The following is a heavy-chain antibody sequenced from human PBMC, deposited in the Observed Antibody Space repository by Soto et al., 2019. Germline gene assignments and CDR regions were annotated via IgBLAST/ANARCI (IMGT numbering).Heavy chain of an antibody. CDR3: AADDSSGWYWFDY. V-gene: IGHV1-58*01. J-gene: IGHJ4*02. Sequence: SVKVSCKASGFTFTSSAVQWVRQARGQRLEWIGWIVVGSGNTNYAQKFQERVTITRDMSTSTAYMELSSLRSEDTAVYYCAADDSSGWYWFDYWGQGTLVTVSS. CDR2: IVVGSGNT. CDR1: GFTFTSSA. D-gene: IGHD6-19*01.